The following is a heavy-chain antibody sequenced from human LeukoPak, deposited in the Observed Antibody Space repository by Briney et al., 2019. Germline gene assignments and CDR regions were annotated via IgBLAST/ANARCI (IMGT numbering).Heavy chain of an antibody. CDR3: ANRRGYPLVGFDY. Sequence: GGSLRLSCAASGFTFSSYAMSWVRQAPGKGLEWVSAISGSGGSTYYADSVKGRFTISRDNSKNTLYMQMNSLRAEDTAVYYCANRRGYPLVGFDYWGQGTLVTVSS. CDR1: GFTFSSYA. D-gene: IGHD5-18*01. CDR2: ISGSGGST. V-gene: IGHV3-23*01. J-gene: IGHJ4*02.